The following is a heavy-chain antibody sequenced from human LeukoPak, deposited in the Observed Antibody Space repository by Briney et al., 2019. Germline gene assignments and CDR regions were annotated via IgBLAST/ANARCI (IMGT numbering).Heavy chain of an antibody. CDR3: ARVQYSSSWYGSSTYYYGMDV. V-gene: IGHV4-30-2*01. CDR2: IYHSGST. Sequence: SETLSLTCTVSGGSISSGGYYWSWIRQPPGKGLEWIGYIYHSGSTYYNPSLKSRVTISVDRSKNQFSLKLSSVTAADTAVYYCARVQYSSSWYGSSTYYYGMDVWGQGTTVTVSS. CDR1: GGSISSGGYY. J-gene: IGHJ6*02. D-gene: IGHD6-13*01.